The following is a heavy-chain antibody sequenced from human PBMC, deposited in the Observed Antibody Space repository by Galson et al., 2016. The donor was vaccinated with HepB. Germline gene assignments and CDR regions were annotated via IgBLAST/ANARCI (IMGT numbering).Heavy chain of an antibody. J-gene: IGHJ3*02. CDR2: IIPIFGTA. V-gene: IGHV1-69*06. D-gene: IGHD2-15*01. Sequence: SVKVSCKASGGTFSSYAISWVRQAPGQGLEWMGGIIPIFGTANYAQKFQGRVTITADKSTSTAYMGLSSLRSEDTAVYYCARDREVVAATPDAFDIWGQGTMVTVSS. CDR3: ARDREVVAATPDAFDI. CDR1: GGTFSSYA.